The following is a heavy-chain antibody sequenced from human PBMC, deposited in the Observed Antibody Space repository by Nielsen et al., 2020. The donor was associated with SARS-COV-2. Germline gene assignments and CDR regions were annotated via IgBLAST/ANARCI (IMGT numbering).Heavy chain of an antibody. J-gene: IGHJ3*02. CDR3: AKDYDYYDSSGYFDNAFDI. CDR2: ISWNSGSI. CDR1: GFSFRTYW. D-gene: IGHD3-22*01. V-gene: IGHV3-9*01. Sequence: SLKISCAASGFSFRTYWMHWVRQAPGKGLEWVSGISWNSGSIGYADSVKGRFTISRDNAKNSLYLQMNSLRAEDTALYYCAKDYDYYDSSGYFDNAFDIWGQGTMVTVSS.